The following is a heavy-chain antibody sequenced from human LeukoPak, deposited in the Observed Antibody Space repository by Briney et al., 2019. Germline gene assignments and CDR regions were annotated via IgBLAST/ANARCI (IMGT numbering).Heavy chain of an antibody. CDR1: GGTFSSNA. CDR2: IIPIFGTA. CDR3: ARRGSSSGYYYMDV. V-gene: IGHV1-69*05. Sequence: GASVKVSCKASGGTFSSNAISWVRQAPGQGLEWMGVIIPIFGTANYAQKFQDRVTITTDESTSTVYLEVSSLRSEDTAVYYCARRGSSSGYYYMDVWGKGTTVTVSS. J-gene: IGHJ6*03. D-gene: IGHD6-6*01.